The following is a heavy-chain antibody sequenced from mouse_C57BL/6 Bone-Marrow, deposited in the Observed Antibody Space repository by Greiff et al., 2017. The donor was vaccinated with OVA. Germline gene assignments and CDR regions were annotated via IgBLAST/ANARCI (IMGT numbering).Heavy chain of an antibody. CDR1: GYTFTDYY. CDR2: INPNNGGT. CDR3: ARKRRSYGNLTGAMDY. Sequence: EVQLQQSGPELVKPGASVKISCKASGYTFTDYYMNWVKQSHGKSLEWIGDINPNNGGTSYNQKFKGKATLTVDKSSSTAYMELRSLTSEDSAVYYCARKRRSYGNLTGAMDYWGQGTSVTVSS. V-gene: IGHV1-26*01. J-gene: IGHJ4*01. D-gene: IGHD2-1*01.